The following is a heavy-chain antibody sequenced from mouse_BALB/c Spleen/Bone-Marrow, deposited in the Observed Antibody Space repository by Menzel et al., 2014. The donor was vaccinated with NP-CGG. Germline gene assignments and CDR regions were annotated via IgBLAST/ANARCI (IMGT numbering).Heavy chain of an antibody. Sequence: EVHLVESGGGLVKPGGSLKLSCAVSGFTFSDYYMYWVRQNPEKRLEWVATINDGGSYTYYPDSVKGRFTISRDNAKNNLYLQMSRLKSEDTAMYYCARDGNFAMDYWGQGTSVTVSS. V-gene: IGHV5-4*02. CDR1: GFTFSDYY. CDR3: ARDGNFAMDY. D-gene: IGHD2-1*01. J-gene: IGHJ4*01. CDR2: INDGGSYT.